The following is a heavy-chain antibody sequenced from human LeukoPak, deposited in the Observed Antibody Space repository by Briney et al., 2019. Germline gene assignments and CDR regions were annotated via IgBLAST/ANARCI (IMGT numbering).Heavy chain of an antibody. D-gene: IGHD2-15*01. V-gene: IGHV1-2*02. CDR3: ARGTGYCSVVSCFEGTTTFAY. Sequence: ASVKVSCKASGYSFSGFYLFWVRQAPGQGREWMGWLKPNNGGTYYTQKFQGRVTFTRDTSNNTAYMEVSSLTSDDTATYYCARGTGYCSVVSCFEGTTTFAYWGQGTLVTVSS. CDR2: LKPNNGGT. CDR1: GYSFSGFY. J-gene: IGHJ4*02.